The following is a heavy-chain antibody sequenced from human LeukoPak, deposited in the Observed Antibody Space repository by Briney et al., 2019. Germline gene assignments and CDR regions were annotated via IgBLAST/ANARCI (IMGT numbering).Heavy chain of an antibody. D-gene: IGHD6-19*01. J-gene: IGHJ4*02. V-gene: IGHV4-59*01. CDR2: IYYSGST. CDR3: ARATYSSGPRDY. Sequence: MASETLSLTCTVSGGSISSYYWSWIRQPPGKGLEWIGYIYYSGSTNYNPSLKSRVTISVDTSKNQFSLKLGSVTAADTAVYYCARATYSSGPRDYWGQGTLVTVSS. CDR1: GGSISSYY.